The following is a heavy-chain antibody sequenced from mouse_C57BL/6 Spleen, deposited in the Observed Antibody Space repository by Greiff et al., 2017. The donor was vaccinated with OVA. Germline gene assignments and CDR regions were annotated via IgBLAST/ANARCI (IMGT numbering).Heavy chain of an antibody. J-gene: IGHJ1*03. CDR3: ARKGRQDMDD. CDR2: IYPSDGET. CDR1: GYTFTSYW. D-gene: IGHD6-1*01. Sequence: QVQLQQPGAELVRPGSSVKLSCKASGYTFTSYWMDWVKQRPGQGLEWIGNIYPSDGETHYNQKFKDKATLTVDKSSSTAYMQLSSLTSEDSAVYGCARKGRQDMDDWGTGTTVTVSS. V-gene: IGHV1-61*01.